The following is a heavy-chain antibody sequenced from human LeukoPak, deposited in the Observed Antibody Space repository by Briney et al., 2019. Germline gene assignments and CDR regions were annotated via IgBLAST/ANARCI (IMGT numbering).Heavy chain of an antibody. J-gene: IGHJ3*02. Sequence: PSETLSLTCTVSGGSISSYYWSWIRQPAGKGLEWIGRIYTSGSTNYNPSLKSRVTMSVDTSKNQFSLKLSSVTAADTAVYYCARATPGITTTRGAFDIWGQGTMVTVSS. CDR1: GGSISSYY. D-gene: IGHD3-10*01. CDR3: ARATPGITTTRGAFDI. V-gene: IGHV4-4*07. CDR2: IYTSGST.